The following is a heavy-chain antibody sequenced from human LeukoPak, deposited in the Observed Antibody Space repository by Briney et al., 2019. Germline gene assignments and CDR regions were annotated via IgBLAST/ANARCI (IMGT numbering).Heavy chain of an antibody. CDR1: GFTFSSYG. CDR3: AKDGGGDCYSFDY. V-gene: IGHV3-30*02. CDR2: IRYDGSNK. Sequence: GGSLRLSCAASGFTFSSYGMHWVRQAPGKGLEWVAFIRYDGSNKYYADSVKGRFTISRDNSKNTLYLQMNSLRAEDTAVYYCAKDGGGDCYSFDYWGQGTLVTVSS. J-gene: IGHJ4*02. D-gene: IGHD2-21*02.